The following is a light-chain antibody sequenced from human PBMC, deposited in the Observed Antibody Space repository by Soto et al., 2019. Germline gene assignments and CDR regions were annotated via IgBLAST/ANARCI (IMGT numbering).Light chain of an antibody. J-gene: IGKJ1*01. CDR3: HQYYSTPRT. V-gene: IGKV4-1*01. CDR1: QNLLYRSVTQNY. CDR2: WAS. Sequence: DIVLTQSPDSLAVSLGEMATINCKSSQNLLYRSVTQNYVTWYQQKPGQPPKLLIYWASTRESGVPDRFSGSGSGTDFTLTISSLQAEDVAVYYCHQYYSTPRTFGQGTRVEIK.